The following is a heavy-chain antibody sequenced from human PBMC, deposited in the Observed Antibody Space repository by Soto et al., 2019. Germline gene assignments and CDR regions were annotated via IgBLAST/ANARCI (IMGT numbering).Heavy chain of an antibody. CDR3: AREVVTMVRGVITTDDAFDI. V-gene: IGHV4-4*02. J-gene: IGHJ3*02. CDR2: IYHSGST. CDR1: SGSISSSNW. D-gene: IGHD3-10*01. Sequence: QVQLQESGPGLVKPSGTLSLTCAVSSGSISSSNWWSWVRQPPGKGLEWIGEIYHSGSTNYNPSLKSRVTISVDKSKNQFSLKLSSVTAADTAVYYCAREVVTMVRGVITTDDAFDIWGQGTMVTVSS.